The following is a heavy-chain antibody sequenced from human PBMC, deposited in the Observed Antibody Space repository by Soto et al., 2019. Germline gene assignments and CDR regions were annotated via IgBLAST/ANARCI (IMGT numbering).Heavy chain of an antibody. J-gene: IGHJ3*02. D-gene: IGHD3-16*01. Sequence: EVQLVESGGGLVQPGGSLRLSCAASGFIFSTYWMSWVRQAPGKGLEWVANIKEDGGEEYYVDSVKGRFTISRDNAKNSMYLQKISVRAEDTAVYYCARRDYEPVDSFGIWGEGTLVNVSS. V-gene: IGHV3-7*01. CDR2: IKEDGGEE. CDR1: GFIFSTYW. CDR3: ARRDYEPVDSFGI.